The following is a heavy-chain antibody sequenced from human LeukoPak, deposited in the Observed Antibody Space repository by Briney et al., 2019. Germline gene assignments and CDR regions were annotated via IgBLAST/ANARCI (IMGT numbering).Heavy chain of an antibody. CDR2: ISSSSSYI. CDR1: GFTFSSYA. CDR3: ARPGVTIFGVVPSSHYYYYGMDV. D-gene: IGHD3-3*01. Sequence: GGSLRLSCAASGFTFSSYAMSWVRQAPGKGLEWVSSISSSSSYIYYAGSVKGRFTISRDNAKNSLYLQMNSLRAEDTAVYYCARPGVTIFGVVPSSHYYYYGMDVWGQGTTVTVSS. J-gene: IGHJ6*02. V-gene: IGHV3-21*01.